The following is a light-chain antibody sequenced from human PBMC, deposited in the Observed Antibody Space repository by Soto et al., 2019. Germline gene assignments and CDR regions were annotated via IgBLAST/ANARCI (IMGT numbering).Light chain of an antibody. CDR2: TTS. CDR3: QQYGGSLYT. CDR1: QSVSTTY. V-gene: IGKV3-20*01. Sequence: EIVVTQSPGTLSLSPGETATLSCRASQSVSTTYLAWYQQKPGLAPRLLIYTTSTRATGIPDRFSGSGSGTDFTLTISRLEPEDFAVYYCQQYGGSLYTFGQGTKLEIK. J-gene: IGKJ2*01.